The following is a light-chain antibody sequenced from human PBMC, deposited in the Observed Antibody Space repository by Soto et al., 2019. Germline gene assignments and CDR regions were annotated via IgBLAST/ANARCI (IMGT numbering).Light chain of an antibody. J-gene: IGKJ4*01. V-gene: IGKV3-11*01. Sequence: EIVLTQSPATLSLSPRERATLSCRASQSVSSYLAWYQQKRGQAPRLLIYDASNRATGIPARFSGSGSGTYFTLTISSLEPEDFTVYYCQQRSNWPLTFGGGTKVEIK. CDR3: QQRSNWPLT. CDR1: QSVSSY. CDR2: DAS.